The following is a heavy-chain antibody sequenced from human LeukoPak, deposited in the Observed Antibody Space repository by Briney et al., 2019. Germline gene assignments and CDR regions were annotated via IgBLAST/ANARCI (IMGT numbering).Heavy chain of an antibody. D-gene: IGHD1-1*01. J-gene: IGHJ4*02. CDR2: INYSGRT. Sequence: SETLSLTCTVSGDSITRNTYYWVWVRQPPGKGLEWIGSINYSGRTFYSSSLKSRATISVDTFRNQFSLKATSVTAADTAVYSCARLSTSDTDGNYFDFWGQGTLVTVSS. CDR3: ARLSTSDTDGNYFDF. CDR1: GDSITRNTYY. V-gene: IGHV4-39*01.